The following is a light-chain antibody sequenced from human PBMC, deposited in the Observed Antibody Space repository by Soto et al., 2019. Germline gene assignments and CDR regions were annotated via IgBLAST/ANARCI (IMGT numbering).Light chain of an antibody. Sequence: DVQMTQSPSSLSASVGDRVTITCRASQSISSYLNWYQQKPGRAPKLLIYAASSWPSGVPSRFSGSGSGTDFTLSISSLQPEDFATYYCQRSYNTPRTFGQGTRVEIK. CDR1: QSISSY. CDR3: QRSYNTPRT. V-gene: IGKV1-39*01. J-gene: IGKJ1*01. CDR2: AAS.